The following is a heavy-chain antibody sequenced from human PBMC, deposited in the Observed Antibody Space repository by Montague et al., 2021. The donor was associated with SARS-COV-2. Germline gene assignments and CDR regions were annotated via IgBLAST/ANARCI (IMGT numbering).Heavy chain of an antibody. D-gene: IGHD3-3*01. CDR2: INHSGST. Sequence: SETLSLTCGVYGGSFSGYYWSWIRQPPGKGLQWIGGINHSGSTNYNSSLNSRGTISLDTSKNQFSLKLTSVSAADTAVYYCARGLGRPGTIVGVAPYWGQGTLVTVAS. CDR1: GGSFSGYY. CDR3: ARGLGRPGTIVGVAPY. V-gene: IGHV4-34*01. J-gene: IGHJ4*02.